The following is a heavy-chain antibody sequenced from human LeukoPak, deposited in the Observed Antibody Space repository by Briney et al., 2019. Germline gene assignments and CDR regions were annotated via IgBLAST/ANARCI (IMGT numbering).Heavy chain of an antibody. D-gene: IGHD3-16*02. V-gene: IGHV4-4*07. J-gene: IGHJ4*02. CDR1: GGSISSYY. Sequence: PSEALSLTCTVSGGSISSYYWSWIRQPAGKGLEWIGRIYTSGSTNYNPSLKRRVTMSVDTSKNQLSLKLSSVTAADTAVYYCARLGAGRGLTFGGVIVKVYWGQGTLVTVSS. CDR3: ARLGAGRGLTFGGVIVKVY. CDR2: IYTSGST.